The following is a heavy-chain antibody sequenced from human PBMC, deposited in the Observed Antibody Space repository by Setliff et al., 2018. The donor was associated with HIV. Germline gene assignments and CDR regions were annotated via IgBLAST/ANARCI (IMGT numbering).Heavy chain of an antibody. D-gene: IGHD6-6*01. CDR2: IYYSGTT. V-gene: IGHV4-61*01. J-gene: IGHJ6*03. Sequence: PSETLSLTCTVSGDSVSSASYYWSWIRQPPGKGLEWIGYIYYSGTTKYNPSLKSRVTISVDTSKNQFSLKRSSVTAADTAVYYCASEAWTSYRSSSGYYYYYMDVWGKGTTVTVSS. CDR3: ASEAWTSYRSSSGYYYYYMDV. CDR1: GDSVSSASYY.